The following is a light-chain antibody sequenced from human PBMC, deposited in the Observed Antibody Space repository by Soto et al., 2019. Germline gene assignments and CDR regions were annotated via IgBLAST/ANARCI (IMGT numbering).Light chain of an antibody. CDR2: GSS. Sequence: IVMTQSPATLSVSPGEGVTLSCRASENVGTNLAWYQQKPGQAPRLLIYGSSTRATGIPATFSGSGSGTEFTLTISSLQSEESAIYYCQQYNNWGLSFGGATMVEIK. J-gene: IGKJ4*01. V-gene: IGKV3D-15*01. CDR3: QQYNNWGLS. CDR1: ENVGTN.